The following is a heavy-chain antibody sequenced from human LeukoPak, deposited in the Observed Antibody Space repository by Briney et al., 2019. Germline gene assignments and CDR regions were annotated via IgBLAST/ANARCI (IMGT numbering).Heavy chain of an antibody. CDR1: GFTFSSYA. CDR3: ARDHAYRTDY. CDR2: ISGSGGST. Sequence: GGSLRLSCAASGFTFSSYAMSWVRQAPGKGLEWVSAISGSGGSTYYADSVKGRFTISRDNSKNTLYLQMSSLRAEDTAVYYCARDHAYRTDYWGQGTLVTVSS. V-gene: IGHV3-23*01. J-gene: IGHJ4*02. D-gene: IGHD2-2*01.